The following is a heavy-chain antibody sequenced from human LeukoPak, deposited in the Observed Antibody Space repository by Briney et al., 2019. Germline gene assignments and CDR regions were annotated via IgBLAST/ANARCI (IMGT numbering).Heavy chain of an antibody. CDR1: GGSISSSSYY. J-gene: IGHJ5*02. D-gene: IGHD6-13*01. CDR3: ARSYSSSWYSAREWFDP. CDR2: IYYSGST. Sequence: SETLSLTCTVSGGSISSSSYYWGWIRQPPGKGLEWIGSIYYSGSTYYNPSLKSRVTISVDTSKNQFSLKLSSVTAADTAVYYCARSYSSSWYSAREWFDPWGQGTLVTVSS. V-gene: IGHV4-39*07.